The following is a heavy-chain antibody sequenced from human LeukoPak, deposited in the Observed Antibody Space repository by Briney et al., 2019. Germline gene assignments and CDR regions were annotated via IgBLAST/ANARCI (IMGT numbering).Heavy chain of an antibody. CDR1: GFTFSSYS. CDR3: ARWAGSSSRGYYFDY. Sequence: PGGSLRLSCAASGFTFSSYSMNWVRQAPGKGLEWVSSIGSSSSFMYYADSVKGRFTISRDNANNSLYLQLNSLRAEDTAVYYCARWAGSSSRGYYFDYWGQGTLVTVSS. V-gene: IGHV3-21*01. CDR2: IGSSSSFM. D-gene: IGHD6-6*01. J-gene: IGHJ4*02.